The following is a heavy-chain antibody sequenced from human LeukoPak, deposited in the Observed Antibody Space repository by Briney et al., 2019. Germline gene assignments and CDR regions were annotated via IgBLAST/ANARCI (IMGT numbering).Heavy chain of an antibody. CDR1: GDSISSGDYY. Sequence: PSETLSLTCTVSGDSISSGDYYWSWIRQPPGKGLEWIGYIHFSGTTYYNPSLKSRLTISVDTSKSQFSLKLTSVTAADTAVYYCAREREGYYDSSEAFDIWGQGTMVTVSS. CDR2: IHFSGTT. V-gene: IGHV4-30-4*01. J-gene: IGHJ3*02. CDR3: AREREGYYDSSEAFDI. D-gene: IGHD3-22*01.